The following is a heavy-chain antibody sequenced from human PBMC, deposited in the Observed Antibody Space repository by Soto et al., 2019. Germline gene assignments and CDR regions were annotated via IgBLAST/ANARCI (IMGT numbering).Heavy chain of an antibody. V-gene: IGHV4-59*12. CDR1: RGSTSSYY. J-gene: IGHJ3*02. Sequence: PXATLSLPCTVCRGSTSSYYWSWIRQPPGKGQEWIGYIYYSGSTNYNPSLKSRVTISVDTSKNQFSLKLSSVTAADTAVYYCARAGDGENDAFDTWRQGTMVTV. D-gene: IGHD3-10*01. CDR3: ARAGDGENDAFDT. CDR2: IYYSGST.